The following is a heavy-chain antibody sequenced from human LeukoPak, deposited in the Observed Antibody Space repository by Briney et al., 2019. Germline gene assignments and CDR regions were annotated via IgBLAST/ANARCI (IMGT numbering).Heavy chain of an antibody. CDR2: ISAYNGNT. V-gene: IGHV1-18*01. D-gene: IGHD3-10*01. CDR1: GYTFTSYG. J-gene: IGHJ6*02. Sequence: GASVKVSCKASGYTFTSYGISWVRQAPGQGLEWMGWISAYNGNTNYAQKLRGRVTMTTDTSTSTAYMELRSLRSDDTAVYYCARGLVVGESIYYYYGMDVWGQGTTVTVSS. CDR3: ARGLVVGESIYYYYGMDV.